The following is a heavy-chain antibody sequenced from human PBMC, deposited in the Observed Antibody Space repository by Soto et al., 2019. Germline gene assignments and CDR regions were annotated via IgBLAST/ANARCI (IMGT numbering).Heavy chain of an antibody. V-gene: IGHV1-18*01. CDR2: ISPYNGRT. CDR1: GYSFTSYG. D-gene: IGHD5-18*01. CDR3: GRCRTDSYAMDV. J-gene: IGHJ6*02. Sequence: QVHLVQSGSDVEKPGASVKVSCKASGYSFTSYGIGWVRQVPGQGPEWMGWISPYNGRTNYEQSVKGRVVMTTDISTNTVYLELRSLRSDDSAIYYCGRCRTDSYAMDVWGQGTTVTVSS.